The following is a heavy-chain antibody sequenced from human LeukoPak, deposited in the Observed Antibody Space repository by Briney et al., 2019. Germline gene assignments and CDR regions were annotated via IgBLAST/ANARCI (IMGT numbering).Heavy chain of an antibody. CDR1: GFTFSGSS. Sequence: GGSLRLSCAASGFTFSGSSMTWVRQAPGKGLEWVSAISGSGANTYYADSVKGRFTISRDNSKKTLYPQMSSLRAEDTAVYYCAKRHASGWYSLDYWGQGTLVTVSS. CDR2: ISGSGANT. V-gene: IGHV3-23*01. CDR3: AKRHASGWYSLDY. J-gene: IGHJ4*02. D-gene: IGHD6-19*01.